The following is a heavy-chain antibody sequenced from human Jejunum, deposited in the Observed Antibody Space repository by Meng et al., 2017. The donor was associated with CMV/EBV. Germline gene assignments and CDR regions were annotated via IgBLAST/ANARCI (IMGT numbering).Heavy chain of an antibody. CDR2: IYYSGST. J-gene: IGHJ4*02. CDR1: GGSVSSGGYY. Sequence: QVQLHESGPGLVKPSQTLSLTCTVSGGSVSSGGYYWTWIRQHPGKGLEWFGHIYYSGSTFYNPSLKRRVIISIGTSKNQFSLNLRSVTAADTAVYYCARVSSGWDYFDYWGQGTLVTVSS. D-gene: IGHD6-19*01. V-gene: IGHV4-31*03. CDR3: ARVSSGWDYFDY.